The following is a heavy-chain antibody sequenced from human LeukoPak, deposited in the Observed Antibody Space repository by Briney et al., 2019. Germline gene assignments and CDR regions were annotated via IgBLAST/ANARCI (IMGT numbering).Heavy chain of an antibody. Sequence: SVKVSCKASGGTFSSYAISWVRQAPGQGLEWMGGIIPIFGTANYAQKFQGRVTITADESTSTAYMELSSLRSEDTAVYYCARGSYDSSGYLFDYWGQGTLVTVSS. CDR2: IIPIFGTA. J-gene: IGHJ4*02. V-gene: IGHV1-69*13. D-gene: IGHD3-22*01. CDR1: GGTFSSYA. CDR3: ARGSYDSSGYLFDY.